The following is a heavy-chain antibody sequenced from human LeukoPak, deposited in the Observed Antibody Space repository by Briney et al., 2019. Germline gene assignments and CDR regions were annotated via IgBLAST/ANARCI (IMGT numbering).Heavy chain of an antibody. Sequence: WGYLSLSRAASGFSFSSYGILWVPQAPGKGLVWVAVIWYAGSKKYYAESVKGRFITSRDNSRNTLSLQMYSLRVDDTTVYYSARASIPLAVSYYHHPCLDLWGQGTTLSVSS. J-gene: IGHJ6*02. CDR1: GFSFSSYG. CDR3: ARASIPLAVSYYHHPCLDL. CDR2: IWYAGSKK. D-gene: IGHD3-10*01. V-gene: IGHV3-33*01.